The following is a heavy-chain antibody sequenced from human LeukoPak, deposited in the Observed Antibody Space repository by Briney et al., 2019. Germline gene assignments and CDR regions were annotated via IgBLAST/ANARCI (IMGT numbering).Heavy chain of an antibody. CDR2: IRYDGSNK. CDR3: AKDRVAGTYYFDY. J-gene: IGHJ4*02. Sequence: GGSLRLSCAASGFTFSSYGMHWVRQTPGKGLEWVAFIRYDGSNKYYADSVKGRFTISRDNSKNTLYLQMNSLRAEDTAVYYCAKDRVAGTYYFDYWGQGTLVTVSS. CDR1: GFTFSSYG. V-gene: IGHV3-30*02. D-gene: IGHD6-19*01.